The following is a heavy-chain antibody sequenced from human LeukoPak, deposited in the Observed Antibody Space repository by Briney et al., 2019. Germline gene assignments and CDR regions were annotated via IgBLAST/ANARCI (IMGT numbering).Heavy chain of an antibody. CDR3: ARGVSTWYRIDY. CDR2: LSYDGSIK. D-gene: IGHD6-13*01. J-gene: IGHJ4*02. V-gene: IGHV3-30*01. CDR1: GFPFSSYS. Sequence: GGSLRLSCVASGFPFSSYSFHWVRQAPGKGLEWVALLSYDGSIKHYADSVKGRFTLSRDNSKSSVYLQMDSLKADDTSVYYCARGVSTWYRIDYWGQGTLLTVSS.